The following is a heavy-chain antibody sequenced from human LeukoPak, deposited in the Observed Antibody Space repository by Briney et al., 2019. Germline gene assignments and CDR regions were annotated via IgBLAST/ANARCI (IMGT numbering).Heavy chain of an antibody. CDR3: ARLSHCSSASCYTSYFDS. D-gene: IGHD2-2*02. J-gene: IGHJ4*02. Sequence: PSETLSLSCTVSGGSISSSDTYWGWIRQPPGKGLEWIGSISYMGGPCHNPSLRSRVTMSVDTSKNQFSLNLSSVTAADTAVYYCARLSHCSSASCYTSYFDSWGQGTLVTVSS. CDR1: GGSISSSDTY. V-gene: IGHV4-39*07. CDR2: ISYMGGP.